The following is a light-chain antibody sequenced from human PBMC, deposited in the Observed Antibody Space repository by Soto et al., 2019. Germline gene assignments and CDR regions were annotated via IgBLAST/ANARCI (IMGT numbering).Light chain of an antibody. CDR2: EVS. J-gene: IGLJ2*01. V-gene: IGLV2-14*01. CDR1: SRDVGGYNY. CDR3: SSYTSSSVV. Sequence: QSALTQPASVSGSPGQSITISCTGTSRDVGGYNYVSWYQQHPGKAPKLMIYEVSDRPSGVSNRFSGSKSGNTASLTISGLQAEDEADYYCSSYTSSSVVFGGGTKVTVL.